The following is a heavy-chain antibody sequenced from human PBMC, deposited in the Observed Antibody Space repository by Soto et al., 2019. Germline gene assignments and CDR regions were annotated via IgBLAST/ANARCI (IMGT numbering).Heavy chain of an antibody. Sequence: SETLSLTCTVSGDSVSSGLYYWGWVRQPPGKGLEWIGYIYYSGSTNYNPSLENRVTMSLATSKNQFSLKLSSVPAADTAVYYCARGSGYCSSTSCSGFDYWGQGTLVTVSS. V-gene: IGHV4-61*01. CDR2: IYYSGST. D-gene: IGHD2-2*01. CDR1: GDSVSSGLYY. J-gene: IGHJ4*02. CDR3: ARGSGYCSSTSCSGFDY.